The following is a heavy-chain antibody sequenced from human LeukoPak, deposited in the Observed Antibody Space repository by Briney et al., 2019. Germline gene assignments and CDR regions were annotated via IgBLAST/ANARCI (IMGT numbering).Heavy chain of an antibody. D-gene: IGHD5-18*01. CDR3: ARETWIQLWPHYFDY. V-gene: IGHV1-18*01. CDR2: ISAYNGNT. Sequence: ASVKVSCKASGYTFITYGISWVRQAPGQGLEWMGWISAYNGNTNYAQKFQGRVTMTTDTSTSTAYMELRSLRSDDTAVYYCARETWIQLWPHYFDYWGQGTLVTVSS. CDR1: GYTFITYG. J-gene: IGHJ4*02.